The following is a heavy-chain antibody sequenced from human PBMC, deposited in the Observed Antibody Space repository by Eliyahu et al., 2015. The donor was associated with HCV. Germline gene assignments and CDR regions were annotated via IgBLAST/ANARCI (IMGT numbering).Heavy chain of an antibody. Sequence: QVQLQESGPGLVKPSQTLSLTCTVSGGSISSGDYYWSWIRQPPGKGLEWIGYIYYSGSTYYNPSLKSRVTISVDTSKNQFSLKLSSVTAADTAVYYCARDLYDSSADIADAFDIWGQGTMVTVSS. CDR1: GGSISSGDYY. J-gene: IGHJ3*02. V-gene: IGHV4-30-4*01. D-gene: IGHD3-22*01. CDR2: IYYSGST. CDR3: ARDLYDSSADIADAFDI.